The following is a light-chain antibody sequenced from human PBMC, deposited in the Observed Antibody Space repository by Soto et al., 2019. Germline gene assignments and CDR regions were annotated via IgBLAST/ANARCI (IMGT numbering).Light chain of an antibody. CDR3: QHSHSTPLT. CDR1: QSVSSH. Sequence: DIQMTQSPSSLSASVEDRVTITCRASQSVSSHLNWYQQKPGKAPKLLIYAASSLQSGVPSRFSGSGSGTAFTLTISSLQPEDFATYSCQHSHSTPLTFGGGTKVEIK. V-gene: IGKV1-39*01. CDR2: AAS. J-gene: IGKJ4*01.